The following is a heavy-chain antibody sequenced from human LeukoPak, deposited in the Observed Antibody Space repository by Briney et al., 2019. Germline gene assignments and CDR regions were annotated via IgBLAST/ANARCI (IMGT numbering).Heavy chain of an antibody. V-gene: IGHV4-39*01. CDR1: GGSISSSNYY. D-gene: IGHD6-13*01. CDR2: IYYSGST. Sequence: SETQSLTCTVSGGSISSSNYYWVWFRQPPGKGLEWIVAIYYSGSTYYNPSLKSRLTIPVDTSKNQFSLNLNSVSAADTAVYYCARSDSRPSIVLGSYYGMDVWGQGTTVAVSS. CDR3: ARSDSRPSIVLGSYYGMDV. J-gene: IGHJ6*02.